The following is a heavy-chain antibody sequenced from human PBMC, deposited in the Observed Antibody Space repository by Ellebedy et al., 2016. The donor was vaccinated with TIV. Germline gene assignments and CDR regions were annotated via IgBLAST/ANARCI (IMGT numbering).Heavy chain of an antibody. J-gene: IGHJ6*02. D-gene: IGHD1-26*01. CDR3: ARHSPVGYYSYGMDV. V-gene: IGHV5-10-1*01. CDR1: GYSFTTYW. Sequence: KVSCKGSGYSFTTYWISWARQVPGKGLEWMGRINADDSETKYSPSFQGHVTISTDKSITTAYLEWRSLQASDTAMYYCARHSPVGYYSYGMDVWGQGTTVTVSS. CDR2: INADDSET.